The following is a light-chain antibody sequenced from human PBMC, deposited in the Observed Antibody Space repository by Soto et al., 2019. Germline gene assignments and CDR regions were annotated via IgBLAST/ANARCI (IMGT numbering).Light chain of an antibody. CDR3: QQYYTTPFT. CDR1: QSVFYSSNSKNY. V-gene: IGKV4-1*01. Sequence: DIVMTQSPDSLAVSLGERATINCKSSQSVFYSSNSKNYLAWYQHKPGQPPKLLLYWASTRESGVPDRFSGSGSGTDFTLTSSSLQAEDVAIYYCQQYYTTPFTFGPGTKVD. J-gene: IGKJ3*01. CDR2: WAS.